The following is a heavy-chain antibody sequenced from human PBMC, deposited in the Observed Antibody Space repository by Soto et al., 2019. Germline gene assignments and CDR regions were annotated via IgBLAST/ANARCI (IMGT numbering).Heavy chain of an antibody. D-gene: IGHD6-13*01. J-gene: IGHJ5*02. CDR3: ARAHRSSWYWFDP. CDR1: GYTFTGYY. V-gene: IGHV1-2*04. CDR2: INPNSGGT. Sequence: ASVKVSCKASGYTFTGYYMHWVRQAPGQGLEWMGWINPNSGGTNYAQKFQGWVTMTRDTSISTAYMELSRLRSDDTAVYYCARAHRSSWYWFDPWGQGTLVTVSS.